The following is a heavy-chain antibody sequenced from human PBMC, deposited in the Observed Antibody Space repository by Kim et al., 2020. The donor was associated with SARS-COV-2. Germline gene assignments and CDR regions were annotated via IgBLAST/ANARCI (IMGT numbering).Heavy chain of an antibody. D-gene: IGHD3-10*01. J-gene: IGHJ6*02. CDR2: MNPNSGNT. CDR1: GYTFTSYD. Sequence: ASVKVSCKASGYTFTSYDINWVRQATGQGLEWMGWMNPNSGNTGYAQKFQGRVTMTRNTSISTAYMELSSLRSEDTAVCYCARGFHSRITMVRGKSYGMDVWGQGTTVTVSS. CDR3: ARGFHSRITMVRGKSYGMDV. V-gene: IGHV1-8*01.